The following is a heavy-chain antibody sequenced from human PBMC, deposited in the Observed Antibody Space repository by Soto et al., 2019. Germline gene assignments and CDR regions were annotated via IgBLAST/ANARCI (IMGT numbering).Heavy chain of an antibody. CDR3: ARVAYCGGDCYRGFDP. J-gene: IGHJ5*02. Sequence: QLQLQESGSGLVKPSQTLSLTCAVSGGSISSGGYSWSWIRQPPGKGLEWIGYIYHSRSTYYNPSLKSRVTISVDRSKNQFSLKLSSVTAADTAVYYCARVAYCGGDCYRGFDPWGQGTLVTVSS. D-gene: IGHD2-21*02. CDR1: GGSISSGGYS. V-gene: IGHV4-30-2*01. CDR2: IYHSRST.